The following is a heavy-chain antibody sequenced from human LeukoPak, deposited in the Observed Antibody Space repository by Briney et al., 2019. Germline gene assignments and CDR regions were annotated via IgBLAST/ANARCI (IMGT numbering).Heavy chain of an antibody. D-gene: IGHD3-10*01. Sequence: GRSLRLSCAASGFTFSSYGMHWVRQAPGKGLEWMAVISYDGSNKNYADSVKGRFTISRDHSKSTLYLQMNSLRAEDTAVYYCAKESLVRGVIIPDYWGQGTLVTVSS. CDR3: AKESLVRGVIIPDY. J-gene: IGHJ4*02. CDR1: GFTFSSYG. V-gene: IGHV3-30*18. CDR2: ISYDGSNK.